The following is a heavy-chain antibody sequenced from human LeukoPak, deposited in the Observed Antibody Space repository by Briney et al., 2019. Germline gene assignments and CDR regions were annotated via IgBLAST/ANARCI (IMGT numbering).Heavy chain of an antibody. V-gene: IGHV3-15*01. J-gene: IGHJ4*02. Sequence: NWIRQSPGKGLEWVARVKSRSAGETTDYAAPVKGRFTISRDDSKNTLYLQMNSLKTEDTAVYYCTLIQGWGSGSYYRDFWGQGTLVTVSS. CDR2: VKSRSAGETT. D-gene: IGHD3-10*01. CDR3: TLIQGWGSGSYYRDF.